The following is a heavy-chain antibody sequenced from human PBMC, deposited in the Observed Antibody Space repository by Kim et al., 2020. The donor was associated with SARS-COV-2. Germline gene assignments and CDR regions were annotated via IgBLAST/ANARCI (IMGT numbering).Heavy chain of an antibody. CDR2: INSDGSST. J-gene: IGHJ3*02. CDR1: GFTFSSYW. Sequence: GGSLRLSCATSGFTFSSYWMHWVRQAPGKGLVWVSRINSDGSSTSYADSVKGRFTISRDNAKNTLYLQMNSLRAEDTAVYYCARDGVWFGVYKYAFDIWGQGTMVTVSS. V-gene: IGHV3-74*01. CDR3: ARDGVWFGVYKYAFDI. D-gene: IGHD3-10*01.